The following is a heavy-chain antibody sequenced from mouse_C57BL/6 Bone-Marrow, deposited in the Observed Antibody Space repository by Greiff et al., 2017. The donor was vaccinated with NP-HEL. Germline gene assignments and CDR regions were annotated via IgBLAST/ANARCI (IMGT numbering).Heavy chain of an antibody. V-gene: IGHV5-6*01. J-gene: IGHJ3*01. Sequence: EVMLVESGGDLVKPGGSLKLSCAASGFTFSSYGMSWVRQTPDKRLEWVATISSGGSYTYYPDSVKGRSTISRDNAKNTLYLQMSSLKSEDTAMYYCASPYDYDVAWFAYWGQGTLVTVSA. CDR3: ASPYDYDVAWFAY. CDR2: ISSGGSYT. D-gene: IGHD2-4*01. CDR1: GFTFSSYG.